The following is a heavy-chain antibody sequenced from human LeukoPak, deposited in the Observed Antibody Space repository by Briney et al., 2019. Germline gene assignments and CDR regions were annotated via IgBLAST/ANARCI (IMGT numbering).Heavy chain of an antibody. Sequence: GGSLRLSCAASGFTFSNHDMHWVHQAPGKGLEWVAVISYDGSNKNYADSVKGRFTISRDNSKNTLYLQLNSLRTEDTAIYYCARKAFASGNYHWFDPWGQGTLVTVSS. J-gene: IGHJ5*02. CDR1: GFTFSNHD. D-gene: IGHD3-10*01. CDR2: ISYDGSNK. V-gene: IGHV3-30*03. CDR3: ARKAFASGNYHWFDP.